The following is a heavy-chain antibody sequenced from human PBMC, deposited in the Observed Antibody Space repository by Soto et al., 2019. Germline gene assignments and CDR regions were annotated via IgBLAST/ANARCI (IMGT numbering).Heavy chain of an antibody. CDR3: ATYHGF. J-gene: IGHJ4*02. V-gene: IGHV4-39*01. D-gene: IGHD3-16*01. CDR2: IHYSGST. Sequence: QLQLQESGPGLVKPSETLSLTCTVSGGSIGSDDYYWGWIRQPPGKGLEWIGSIHYSGSTYYHPSLKSRVAISVDTSKNQFSLNLSSVTAADTAVYYCATYHGFWGQGTLVTVSS. CDR1: GGSIGSDDYY.